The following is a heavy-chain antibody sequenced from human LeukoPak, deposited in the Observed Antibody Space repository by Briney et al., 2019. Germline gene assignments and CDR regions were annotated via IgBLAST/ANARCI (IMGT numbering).Heavy chain of an antibody. D-gene: IGHD3-16*02. J-gene: IGHJ4*02. CDR3: ARAGDYVWGSYHDY. V-gene: IGHV4-31*03. CDR1: GGSISSGGYS. Sequence: SETLSLTCTVSGGSISSGGYSWSWIRQHPGKGLEWIGYIYYSGSTYYNPSLKSRVTISVDTSKNQFSLKLSSVTAADTTVYYCARAGDYVWGSYHDYWGQGTLVTVSS. CDR2: IYYSGST.